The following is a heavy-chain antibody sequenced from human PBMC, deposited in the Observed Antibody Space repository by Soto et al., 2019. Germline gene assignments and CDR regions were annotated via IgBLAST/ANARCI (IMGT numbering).Heavy chain of an antibody. V-gene: IGHV3-30-3*01. CDR2: ISYDGSNK. Sequence: QVQLVESGGGVVQPGRSLRLSCAAYGFTFSTYAMHWVRQAPGKGLEWVAVISYDGSNKYYADSVKGRFTISRDNSKNTLYLQMNSLRAEDTAVYYCARGYSSSWYSSMAVWGQGTTVTVSS. J-gene: IGHJ6*02. D-gene: IGHD6-13*01. CDR1: GFTFSTYA. CDR3: ARGYSSSWYSSMAV.